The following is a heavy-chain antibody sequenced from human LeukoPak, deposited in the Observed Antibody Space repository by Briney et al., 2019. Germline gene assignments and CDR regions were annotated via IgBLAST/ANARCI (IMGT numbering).Heavy chain of an antibody. Sequence: ASVKVSCKASGYIFTSYYMFWVRQAPGQGLEWMGIINPSGGSIRYAQKFQGRVTMTRDTSTSTAYMELRSLRSDDTAVYYCARGGISPRYMDVWGKGTTVTVSS. J-gene: IGHJ6*03. D-gene: IGHD2-15*01. V-gene: IGHV1-46*01. CDR1: GYIFTSYY. CDR3: ARGGISPRYMDV. CDR2: INPSGGSI.